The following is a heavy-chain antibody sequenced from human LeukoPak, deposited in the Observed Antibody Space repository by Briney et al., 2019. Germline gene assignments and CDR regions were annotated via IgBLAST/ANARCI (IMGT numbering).Heavy chain of an antibody. V-gene: IGHV4-39*01. CDR2: IYYSGST. CDR1: GVSISSSSYY. D-gene: IGHD1-26*01. J-gene: IGHJ4*02. CDR3: ARTGLRWELLTPIGYYFDY. Sequence: SETLSLTCTVSGVSISSSSYYWGWLRQPPGKGLEWIGSIYYSGSTYYNPSLKSRVTISVDTSKNQFSLKLSSVTAADTAVYYCARTGLRWELLTPIGYYFDYWGQGTLVTVSS.